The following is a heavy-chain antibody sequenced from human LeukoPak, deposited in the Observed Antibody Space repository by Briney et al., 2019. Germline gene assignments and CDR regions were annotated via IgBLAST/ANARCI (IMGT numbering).Heavy chain of an antibody. CDR2: MNPNSGNT. CDR1: GYTFTSYD. CDR3: ARDLSSGWYRGDY. D-gene: IGHD6-19*01. J-gene: IGHJ4*02. Sequence: ASVKVSCKASGYTFTSYDINWVRQATGQGLEWMGWMNPNSGNTGYAQKFQGRVTMTRDTSISTAYMELSRLRSDDTAVYYCARDLSSGWYRGDYWGQGTLVTVSS. V-gene: IGHV1-8*01.